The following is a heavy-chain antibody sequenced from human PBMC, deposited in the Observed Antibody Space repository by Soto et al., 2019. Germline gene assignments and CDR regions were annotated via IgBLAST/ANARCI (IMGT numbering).Heavy chain of an antibody. CDR1: GFTVSSNY. J-gene: IGHJ6*02. Sequence: GGSLRLSCAASGFTVSSNYMSWVRQAPGKGLGWVSDIIDSGGSTYYADSVKGRFTISRDNSKSTLYLQMNSLRAEDTALYYCAKGRSYYYYYGVDVWGQGTTVTVSS. CDR2: IIDSGGST. V-gene: IGHV3-23*01. CDR3: AKGRSYYYYYGVDV.